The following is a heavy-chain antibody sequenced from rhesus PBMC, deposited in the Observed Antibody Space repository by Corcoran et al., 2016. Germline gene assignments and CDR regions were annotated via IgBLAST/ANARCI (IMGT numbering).Heavy chain of an antibody. CDR1: GGSISDDYY. CDR2: IYGSGGGT. Sequence: QMQLQESGPGLVKPSETLSLTCAVSGGSISDDYYWSWIRQPPGKGLEWIGYIYGSGGGTNSNPSLKNRVTISIDTSKNQFSRKLSSVTTADTAVYYCAREGIAAESDSLDVWGRGVLVTVSS. V-gene: IGHV4-106*01. J-gene: IGHJ5-2*02. D-gene: IGHD6-19*01. CDR3: AREGIAAESDSLDV.